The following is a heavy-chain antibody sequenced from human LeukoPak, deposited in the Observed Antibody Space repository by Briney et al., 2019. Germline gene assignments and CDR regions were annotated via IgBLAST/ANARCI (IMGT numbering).Heavy chain of an antibody. V-gene: IGHV4-34*01. CDR1: GGSFSGYY. CDR3: AREEKGDTAMVTFWFDP. Sequence: PSETLSLTCAVHGGSFSGYYWSWIRQPPGKGLEWIGEMNHSGSTNYNPSLKSRVTISVGTSKNQFSLKLSSVTAADTAVYYCAREEKGDTAMVTFWFDPWGQGTLVTVSS. D-gene: IGHD5-18*01. CDR2: MNHSGST. J-gene: IGHJ5*02.